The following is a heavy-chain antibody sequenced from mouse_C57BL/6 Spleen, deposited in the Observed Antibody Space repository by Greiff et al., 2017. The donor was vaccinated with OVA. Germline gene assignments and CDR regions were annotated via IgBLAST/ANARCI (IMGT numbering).Heavy chain of an antibody. Sequence: QVQLKESGAELARPGASVKMSCKASGYTFTSYTMHWVKQRPGQGLEWIGYINPSSGYTKYNQKFKDKATLTADKSSSTAYMQLSSLTSEDSAVYYCARLRLTWFAYWGQGTLVTVSA. J-gene: IGHJ3*01. CDR2: INPSSGYT. CDR1: GYTFTSYT. CDR3: ARLRLTWFAY. V-gene: IGHV1-4*01. D-gene: IGHD2-4*01.